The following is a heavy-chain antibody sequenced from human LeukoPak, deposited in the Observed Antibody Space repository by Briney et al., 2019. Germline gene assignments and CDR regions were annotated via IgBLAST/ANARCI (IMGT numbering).Heavy chain of an antibody. CDR1: GFTFDSYG. CDR3: AKVVFRQWLVLGYFQH. Sequence: GGSLRLSCVASGFTFDSYGMTWVRQAPGKGLEWVSAISGSGGSTYYADSVKGRFTISRDNSKNTLYLQMNSLRAEDTAVYYCAKVVFRQWLVLGYFQHWGQGTLVTVSS. V-gene: IGHV3-23*01. J-gene: IGHJ1*01. CDR2: ISGSGGST. D-gene: IGHD6-19*01.